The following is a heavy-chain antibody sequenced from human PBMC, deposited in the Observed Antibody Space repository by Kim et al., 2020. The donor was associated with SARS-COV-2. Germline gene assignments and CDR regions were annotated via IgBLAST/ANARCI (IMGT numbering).Heavy chain of an antibody. V-gene: IGHV3-7*03. CDR1: GLTFSNFY. CDR3: ARWNWDGSGWGLDY. Sequence: GGSLRLSCAASGLTFSNFYMSWVRQTPGQGLEWVANIRQDGSDIFYVDSVKGRFTMSRDNAKNSLFLQMNSLRAEDTAVYYCARWNWDGSGWGLDYWGQGTLVTVSS. CDR2: IRQDGSDI. D-gene: IGHD6-19*01. J-gene: IGHJ4*02.